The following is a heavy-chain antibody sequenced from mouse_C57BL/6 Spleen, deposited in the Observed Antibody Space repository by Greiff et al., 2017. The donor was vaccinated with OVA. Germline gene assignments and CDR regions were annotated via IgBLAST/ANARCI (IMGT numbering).Heavy chain of an antibody. V-gene: IGHV10-1*01. Sequence: DVHLVESGGGLVQPKGSLKLSCAASGFSFNTYAMNWVRQAPGKGLEWVARIRSKSNNYATYYADSVKDRFTISRDDSESMLYLQMNNLKTEDTAMYYCVRLWSWYFDVWGTGTTVTVSS. CDR3: VRLWSWYFDV. CDR1: GFSFNTYA. CDR2: IRSKSNNYAT. D-gene: IGHD1-1*02. J-gene: IGHJ1*03.